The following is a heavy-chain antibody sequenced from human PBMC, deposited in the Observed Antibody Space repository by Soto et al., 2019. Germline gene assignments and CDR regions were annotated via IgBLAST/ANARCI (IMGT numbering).Heavy chain of an antibody. CDR2: IYYSGST. Sequence: SEKPLLTRTGSGGPLSRSSYLWGCVRPAPRKGVEWIGSIYYSGSTYYNPSLKSRVTISVDTSKNQFSLKLSSVTAADTAVYYCARRLDDFWSGYNYYYGMDVWGQGTTVTVSS. CDR1: GGPLSRSSYL. D-gene: IGHD3-3*01. V-gene: IGHV4-39*01. J-gene: IGHJ6*02. CDR3: ARRLDDFWSGYNYYYGMDV.